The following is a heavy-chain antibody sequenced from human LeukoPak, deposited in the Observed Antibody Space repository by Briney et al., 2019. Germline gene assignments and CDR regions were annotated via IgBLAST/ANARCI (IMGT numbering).Heavy chain of an antibody. V-gene: IGHV4-59*08. D-gene: IGHD2-2*01. CDR3: ARHARVVPAALPDY. J-gene: IGHJ4*02. CDR2: IYYSGST. Sequence: SETLSLTCTVSGGSISSYYWSWIRQPPGKGLEWIGYIYYSGSTNYNPSLKSRVTISVDTSKNQFSLKPSSVTAADTAVYYCARHARVVPAALPDYWGQGTLVTVSS. CDR1: GGSISSYY.